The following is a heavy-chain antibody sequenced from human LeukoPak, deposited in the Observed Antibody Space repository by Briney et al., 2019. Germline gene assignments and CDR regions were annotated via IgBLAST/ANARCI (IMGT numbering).Heavy chain of an antibody. CDR1: GGSISSYY. D-gene: IGHD4-17*01. CDR3: ARDPDYGDYPWWFDP. Sequence: NPSETLSLTCTVSGGSISSYYWSWIRQPAGKGLEWIGRIYTSGSTNYNPSLKSRVTVSVDTSKNQFSLKLSSVTAADTAVYYCARDPDYGDYPWWFDPWGQGTLVTVSS. J-gene: IGHJ5*02. CDR2: IYTSGST. V-gene: IGHV4-4*07.